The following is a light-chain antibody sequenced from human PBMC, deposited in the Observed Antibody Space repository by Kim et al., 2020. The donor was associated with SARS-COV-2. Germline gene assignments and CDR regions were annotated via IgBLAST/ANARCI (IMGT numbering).Light chain of an antibody. CDR3: QQSHTAPRT. Sequence: DIQMTQSPSPLSASVGDRVIITCRASQSITTYLNWYQHKPGKAPKLLIYAASSLQGGVPSRFSGSGFGTDFTLTISSLQPEDFAAYYCQQSHTAPRTFGQGTKVDIK. CDR2: AAS. V-gene: IGKV1-39*01. CDR1: QSITTY. J-gene: IGKJ1*01.